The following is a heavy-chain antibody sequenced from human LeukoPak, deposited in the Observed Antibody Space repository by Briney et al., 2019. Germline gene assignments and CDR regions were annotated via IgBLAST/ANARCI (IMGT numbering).Heavy chain of an antibody. Sequence: PGRSLRLSCAASGFTFDDYAMHWVRQAPGKGLEWVSGISWNSGSIGYADSVKGRFTISRDNAKNSLYLQMNSLRAEDTALYYCAKADRAGLAAAADAFDIWGQGTMVTVSS. J-gene: IGHJ3*02. V-gene: IGHV3-9*01. CDR3: AKADRAGLAAAADAFDI. CDR2: ISWNSGSI. D-gene: IGHD6-13*01. CDR1: GFTFDDYA.